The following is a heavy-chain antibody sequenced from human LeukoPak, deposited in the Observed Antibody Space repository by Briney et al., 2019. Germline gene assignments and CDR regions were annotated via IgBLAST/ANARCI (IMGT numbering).Heavy chain of an antibody. Sequence: GGSLRLSCAASGFTFSSYAMTWVRQAPGKGLEWVSRISGSGYSTYYADSVKGRFTISRDNSKKTLYLQMNSLRGEDTAVYYCAKGVGIEGAGHFDPWGQGTVVTVSS. J-gene: IGHJ5*02. CDR1: GFTFSSYA. CDR3: AKGVGIEGAGHFDP. CDR2: ISGSGYST. D-gene: IGHD6-13*01. V-gene: IGHV3-23*01.